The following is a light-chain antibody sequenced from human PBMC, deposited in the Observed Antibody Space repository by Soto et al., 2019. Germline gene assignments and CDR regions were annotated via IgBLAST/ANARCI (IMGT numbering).Light chain of an antibody. V-gene: IGKV1-5*01. J-gene: IGKJ1*01. CDR3: QQYNSWWT. CDR2: DAS. CDR1: QSISSW. Sequence: DIQMTQSPSTLSASVGDRVTITCRASQSISSWLDWYQQKPGKAPKLLIYDASSLESGVPSRFSGSGSGTEFPLTISRLQPDDFTNYYCQQYNSWWTFGQGTKVEIK.